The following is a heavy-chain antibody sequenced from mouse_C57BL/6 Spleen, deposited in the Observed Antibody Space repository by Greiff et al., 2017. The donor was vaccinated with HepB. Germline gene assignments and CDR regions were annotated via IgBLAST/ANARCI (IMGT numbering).Heavy chain of an antibody. V-gene: IGHV2-5*01. J-gene: IGHJ4*01. CDR1: GFSLTSYG. Sequence: VKLVESGPGLVQPSQSLSITCTVSGFSLTSYGVHWVRQSPGKGLEWLGVIWRGGSTDYNAAFMSRLSITKDNSKSQVFFKMNSLQADDTAIYYCATGSSYPYYYAMDYWGQGTSVTVSS. D-gene: IGHD1-1*01. CDR3: ATGSSYPYYYAMDY. CDR2: IWRGGST.